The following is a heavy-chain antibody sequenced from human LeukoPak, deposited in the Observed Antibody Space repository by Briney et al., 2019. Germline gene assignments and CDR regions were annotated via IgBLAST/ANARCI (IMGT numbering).Heavy chain of an antibody. D-gene: IGHD3-10*01. J-gene: IGHJ4*02. CDR2: ISSSGSYI. CDR3: ARDTTSGSHFPLDY. CDR1: GFTFSSYT. Sequence: GVSLRLSCAASGFTFSSYTMNWVRQAPGKGLEWVSGISSSGSYIYYVNSVKGRFITSRDNAKNSLYLQMNSLRAEDTAMYYCARDTTSGSHFPLDYWGQGTLVTVSS. V-gene: IGHV3-21*01.